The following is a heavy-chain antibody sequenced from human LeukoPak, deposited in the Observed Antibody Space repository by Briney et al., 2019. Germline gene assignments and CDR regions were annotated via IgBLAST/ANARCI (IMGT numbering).Heavy chain of an antibody. D-gene: IGHD4-11*01. CDR2: IIPIFGTA. CDR1: GGTFSSYA. J-gene: IGHJ4*02. Sequence: EASVKVSCKASGGTFSSYAIGWVRQAPGQGLEWMGGIIPIFGTANYAQKFQGRVTITADESTSTAYMELSSLRSEDTAVYYCARDEEANPDYSNYPGLDYWGQGTLVTVSS. CDR3: ARDEEANPDYSNYPGLDY. V-gene: IGHV1-69*01.